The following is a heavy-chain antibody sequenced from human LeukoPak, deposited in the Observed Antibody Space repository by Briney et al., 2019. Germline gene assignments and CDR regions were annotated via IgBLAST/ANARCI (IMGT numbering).Heavy chain of an antibody. CDR2: ISGHKDKT. CDR3: ARDRRDSASYLDS. J-gene: IGHJ4*02. V-gene: IGHV1-18*01. D-gene: IGHD3-10*01. CDR1: GYMFFGYG. Sequence: ASVKVSCKASGYMFFGYGISWVRQAPGQGLEWMGWISGHKDKTNYAQKFQGRVTMTIDTSTSTVYMELSSLGSDDTAIYYCARDRRDSASYLDSWGQGTRVTVSS.